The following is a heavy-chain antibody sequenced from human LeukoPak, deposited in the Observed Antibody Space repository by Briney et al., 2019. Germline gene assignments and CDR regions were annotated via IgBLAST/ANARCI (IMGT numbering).Heavy chain of an antibody. V-gene: IGHV3-30*04. CDR2: ISYDGSNK. D-gene: IGHD3-16*02. CDR1: GFTFSSYA. Sequence: TGGSLRLSCAASGFTFSSYAMHWVRQAPGKGLEWVAVISYDGSNKYYADSVKGRFTISRDNSKNTLYLQMNSLRAEDTAVYYCARERVAIGYYDYDWGSYRSNYFDYWGQGTLVTVSS. CDR3: ARERVAIGYYDYDWGSYRSNYFDY. J-gene: IGHJ4*02.